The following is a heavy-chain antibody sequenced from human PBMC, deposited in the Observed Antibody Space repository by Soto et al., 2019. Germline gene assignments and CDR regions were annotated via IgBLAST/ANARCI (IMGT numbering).Heavy chain of an antibody. CDR2: IYYSGST. Sequence: SETLSLTCPVSGGSISSGDYYWSWIRQPPGKGLEWIGYIYYSGSTYYNPSLKSRVTISVDTSKNQFSLKLSSVTAADTAVYYCARGQPEDYDFWSGYYDYWGQGTLVTVSS. J-gene: IGHJ4*02. CDR3: ARGQPEDYDFWSGYYDY. CDR1: GGSISSGDYY. D-gene: IGHD3-3*01. V-gene: IGHV4-30-4*01.